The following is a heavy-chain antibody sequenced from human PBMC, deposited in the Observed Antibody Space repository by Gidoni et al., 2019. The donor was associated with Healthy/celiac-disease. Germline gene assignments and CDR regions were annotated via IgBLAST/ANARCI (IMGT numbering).Heavy chain of an antibody. J-gene: IGHJ6*02. Sequence: QVQLQQWGAGLLKPSETLSLTCAVYGGSFSGYYWSGIRQPPGKGLEWIGEINHSGSTNYNPSLKSRVTISVDTSKNQFSLKLSSVTAADTAVYYCARKPGWSHAPNYDGMDVWGQGTTVTVSS. V-gene: IGHV4-34*01. CDR2: INHSGST. CDR3: ARKPGWSHAPNYDGMDV. CDR1: GGSFSGYY. D-gene: IGHD6-19*01.